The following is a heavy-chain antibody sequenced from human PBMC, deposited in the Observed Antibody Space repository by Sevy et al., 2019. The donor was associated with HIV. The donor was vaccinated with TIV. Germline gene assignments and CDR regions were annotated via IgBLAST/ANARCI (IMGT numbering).Heavy chain of an antibody. CDR1: GFTFSSQA. J-gene: IGHJ4*02. Sequence: GGSLRLSCAASGFTFSSQAMSWVRQSPGKGQKWVSIISARGDHTYYADSVKGRFTISRDNSKNTLYLQMNGLRAEDTAVYYCAIEGTHRRRSYGGRGTLVTVSS. CDR2: ISARGDHT. V-gene: IGHV3-23*01. CDR3: AIEGTHRRRSY.